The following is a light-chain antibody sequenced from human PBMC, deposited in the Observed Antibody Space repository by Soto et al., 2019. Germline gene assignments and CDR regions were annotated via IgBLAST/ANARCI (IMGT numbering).Light chain of an antibody. CDR1: NSNIGRNP. CDR2: TNN. V-gene: IGLV1-44*01. J-gene: IGLJ2*01. CDR3: AAWDDSLKGVL. Sequence: SVLTQTPSASGTPGQRVTMSCSGSNSNIGRNPVNWYQQLPGTAPKLLIYTNNQRSSGVPDRFSASKSGTSASLAISGLQSEDEAEYYCAAWDDSLKGVLFGGGTKLTVL.